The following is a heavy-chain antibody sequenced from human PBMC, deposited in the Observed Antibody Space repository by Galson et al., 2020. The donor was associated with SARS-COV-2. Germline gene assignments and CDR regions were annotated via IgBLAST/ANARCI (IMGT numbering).Heavy chain of an antibody. D-gene: IGHD1-26*01. Sequence: GGSLTLSCAASGFIVSTDYMSWVRQAPGRGLEWVSVVYSGDKTYYADSVKGRFTISRDSSKTTLYFRMNSLRAEDTAVYYCVTRAWDGGSWGQGTLVTVSS. CDR2: VYSGDKT. V-gene: IGHV3-53*01. J-gene: IGHJ5*02. CDR3: VTRAWDGGS. CDR1: GFIVSTDY.